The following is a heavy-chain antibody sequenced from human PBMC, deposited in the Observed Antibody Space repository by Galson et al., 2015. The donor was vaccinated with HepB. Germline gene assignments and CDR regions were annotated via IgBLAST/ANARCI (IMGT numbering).Heavy chain of an antibody. CDR2: VDPEDGET. Sequence: VKVSCKVSGYTFTDYYMHWVQQAPGKGLEWMGLVDPEDGETIYAEKFQGRVTITADTSTDTAYMELSSLRSEDTAVYYCARIQDPRIFGVVTLDYWGQGTLVTVSS. J-gene: IGHJ4*02. CDR3: ARIQDPRIFGVVTLDY. CDR1: GYTFTDYY. V-gene: IGHV1-69-2*01. D-gene: IGHD3-3*02.